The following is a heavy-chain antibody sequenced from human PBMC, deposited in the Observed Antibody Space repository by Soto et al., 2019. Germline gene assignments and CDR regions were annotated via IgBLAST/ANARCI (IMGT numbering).Heavy chain of an antibody. J-gene: IGHJ3*02. CDR2: MSHSGGT. D-gene: IGHD1-1*01. CDR1: GGFVTSGSYY. V-gene: IGHV4-34*01. Sequence: PSETLSLTCAVYGGFVTSGSYYWSWIRQPPGKGLEWIGEMSHSGGTHFNPSLKSRVTISVDTSKNQFTLKMSSETAADTALYYCARVERGTATTVVDAFDIWGPGTMVTVSS. CDR3: ARVERGTATTVVDAFDI.